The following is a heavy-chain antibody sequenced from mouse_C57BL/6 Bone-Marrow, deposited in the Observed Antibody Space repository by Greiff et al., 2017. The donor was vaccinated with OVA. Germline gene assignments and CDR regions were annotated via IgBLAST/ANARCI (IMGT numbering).Heavy chain of an antibody. CDR2: INPGSGGT. Sequence: VKLQESGAELVRPGTSVKVSCKASGYAFTNYLIEWVKQRPGQGLEWIGVINPGSGGTNYNEKFKGKATLTADKSSSTAYMQLSSLTSEDSAVYFCARETAQAPDYFDYWGQGTTLTVSS. V-gene: IGHV1-54*01. CDR1: GYAFTNYL. J-gene: IGHJ2*01. D-gene: IGHD3-2*02. CDR3: ARETAQAPDYFDY.